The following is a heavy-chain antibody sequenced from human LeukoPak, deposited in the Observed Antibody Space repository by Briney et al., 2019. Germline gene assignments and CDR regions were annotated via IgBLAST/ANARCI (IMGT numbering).Heavy chain of an antibody. CDR3: ARAEYFYDSSTGYMYLFDY. D-gene: IGHD3-22*01. CDR2: MYHNGNT. CDR1: GYSISSGYY. J-gene: IGHJ4*02. Sequence: SETLSLTCTVSGYSISSGYYWGWIRQPPGKGLEWIASMYHNGNTYYNPSLKSRVTTSVDTSKNQFSLKLTSVTAADTAVYYCARAEYFYDSSTGYMYLFDYWGQGTLVTVSS. V-gene: IGHV4-38-2*02.